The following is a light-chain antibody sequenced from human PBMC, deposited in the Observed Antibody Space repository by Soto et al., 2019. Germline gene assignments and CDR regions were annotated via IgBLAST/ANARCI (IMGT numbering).Light chain of an antibody. CDR2: AAS. CDR1: QGLSSD. CDR3: QQLNSYPFT. J-gene: IGKJ5*01. V-gene: IGKV1-9*01. Sequence: DIQLTQSPSFLSASVGDRVTITCRASQGLSSDLAWYQQKPGKAPKLLIYAASTLQSGVPSRFSGSGSGTEFTLTTSSLQPEDFATYYCQQLNSYPFTFAQGTRLEI.